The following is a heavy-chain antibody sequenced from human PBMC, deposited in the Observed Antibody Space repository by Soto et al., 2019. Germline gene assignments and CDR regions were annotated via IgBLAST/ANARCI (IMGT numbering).Heavy chain of an antibody. Sequence: PGGSLRLSCAASGFTFSSYWMSWVRQAPGKGLEWVANIKQDGSEKYYVDSVKGRFTISRDNAKNSLYLQMNSLRAEDTAVYGCTSGSLAACHYYGMDVWGQGTTVTVSS. V-gene: IGHV3-7*01. J-gene: IGHJ6*02. CDR2: IKQDGSEK. CDR3: TSGSLAACHYYGMDV. CDR1: GFTFSSYW. D-gene: IGHD3-16*02.